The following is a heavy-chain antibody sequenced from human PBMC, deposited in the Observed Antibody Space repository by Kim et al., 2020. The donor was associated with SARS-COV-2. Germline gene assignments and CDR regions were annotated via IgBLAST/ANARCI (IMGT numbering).Heavy chain of an antibody. CDR2: I. D-gene: IGHD1-20*01. Sequence: INYAASGKGRVTVTRDNSKKSLKLEMNSPRAEDTAVYYCARDQYKGTGMDVWGQGTTVTVS. CDR3: ARDQYKGTGMDV. V-gene: IGHV3-21*01. J-gene: IGHJ6*02.